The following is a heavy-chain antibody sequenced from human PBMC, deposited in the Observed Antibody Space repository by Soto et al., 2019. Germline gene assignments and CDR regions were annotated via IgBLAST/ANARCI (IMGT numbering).Heavy chain of an antibody. D-gene: IGHD3-3*01. Sequence: QLLESGGNLIQPGGSLRLSCAAAGFTFSTYTMSWVRQAPGKGPGCVAGFYGGGSSSTFYADSVKGRFTISRDKSKNILFLQMNILRDEDTAVYYCTKNRHPDGIWSFDCCGQGTLVTVSS. CDR3: TKNRHPDGIWSFDC. CDR2: FYGGGSSST. J-gene: IGHJ4*02. V-gene: IGHV3-23*01. CDR1: GFTFSTYT.